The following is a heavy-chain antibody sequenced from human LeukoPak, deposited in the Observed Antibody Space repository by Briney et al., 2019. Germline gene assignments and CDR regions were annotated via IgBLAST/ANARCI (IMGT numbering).Heavy chain of an antibody. CDR2: IRSTANGYAT. V-gene: IGHV3-73*01. Sequence: GGSLRLSCAASGFTFSGSALHWVRQASGKGLEWVGRIRSTANGYATAYAASVKGRFTISRDDSKNTAYLQMDSLKTDDTAVYYCAKSKLWGSYFYFDNWGQGTLVSVSS. CDR1: GFTFSGSA. D-gene: IGHD1-26*01. J-gene: IGHJ4*02. CDR3: AKSKLWGSYFYFDN.